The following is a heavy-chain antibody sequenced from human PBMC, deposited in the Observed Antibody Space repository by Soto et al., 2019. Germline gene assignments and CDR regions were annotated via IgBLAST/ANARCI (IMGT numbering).Heavy chain of an antibody. D-gene: IGHD4-17*01. CDR3: ARTYGDYVIGSRRKHYGMDV. V-gene: IGHV2-70*01. CDR1: GFSLSTSGMC. CDR2: IDWDDDK. Sequence: SGPTLVNPTQTLTLTCTFSGFSLSTSGMCVSWIRQPPGKALEWLALIDWDDDKYYSTSLKTRLTISKDTSKNQVVLTMTNMGPVDTATYYCARTYGDYVIGSRRKHYGMDVWGQGTTVTVSS. J-gene: IGHJ6*02.